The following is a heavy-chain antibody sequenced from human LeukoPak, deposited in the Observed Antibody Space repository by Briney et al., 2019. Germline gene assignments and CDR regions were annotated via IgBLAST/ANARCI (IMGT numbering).Heavy chain of an antibody. D-gene: IGHD3-10*01. CDR3: ARDRTYYYGSGSQNWFDP. CDR1: GGSISSYY. V-gene: IGHV4-4*07. CDR2: IYTSGST. Sequence: SETLSLTRTVSGGSISSYYWSWIRQPAGKGLEWIGRIYTSGSTNYNPSLKSRVTMSVDTSKNQFSLKLSSVTAADTAVYYCARDRTYYYGSGSQNWFDPWGQGTLVTVSS. J-gene: IGHJ5*02.